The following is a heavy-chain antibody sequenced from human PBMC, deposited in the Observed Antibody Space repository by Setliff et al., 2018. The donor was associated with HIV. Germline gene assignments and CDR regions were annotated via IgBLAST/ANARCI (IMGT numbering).Heavy chain of an antibody. Sequence: GASVKVSCKASGYTFTSYAMHWVRQAPGQRLEWMGWISTYNGNTNYAQKLQGRVTMTTDTSTSTAYMELNSLKTEDTAIYYCARSRLGSWFDPWGQGTLVTVSS. D-gene: IGHD7-27*01. J-gene: IGHJ5*02. CDR1: GYTFTSYA. V-gene: IGHV1-3*04. CDR3: ARSRLGSWFDP. CDR2: ISTYNGNT.